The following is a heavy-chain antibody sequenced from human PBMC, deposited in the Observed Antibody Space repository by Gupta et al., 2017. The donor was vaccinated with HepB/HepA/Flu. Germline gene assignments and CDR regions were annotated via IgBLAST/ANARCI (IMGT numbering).Heavy chain of an antibody. V-gene: IGHV4-31*03. CDR2: IYYNGIT. CDR3: AREVTRGYYDNSRFYSYWDFDF. J-gene: IGHJ2*01. CDR1: GASITASGHY. Sequence: QVQLQESGQGLVKPSQTLSLTCTVSGASITASGHYWTWIRQHPGKGLEWIGYIYYNGITYYNPSLKSRLNISSDTSKNQFTLTLNSVTAADTAVYFCAREVTRGYYDNSRFYSYWDFDFWGRGTLVTVSS. D-gene: IGHD3-22*01.